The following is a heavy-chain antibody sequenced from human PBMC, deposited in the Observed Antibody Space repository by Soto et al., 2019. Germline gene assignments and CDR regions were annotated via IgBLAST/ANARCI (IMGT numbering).Heavy chain of an antibody. D-gene: IGHD2-2*01. Sequence: GGSLRLSCAASGFTFSNAWMNWVRQAPGKGLEWVSSISSSSSYIYYADSLKGRFTISRDNAKNSLYLQMTSLRAEDTAVYYCARVPGDCSSTSCYYFYGMDVWGQGTTVTVSS. CDR2: ISSSSSYI. CDR3: ARVPGDCSSTSCYYFYGMDV. J-gene: IGHJ6*02. CDR1: GFTFSNAW. V-gene: IGHV3-21*06.